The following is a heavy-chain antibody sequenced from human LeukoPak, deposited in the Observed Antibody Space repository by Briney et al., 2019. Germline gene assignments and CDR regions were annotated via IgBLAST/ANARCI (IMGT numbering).Heavy chain of an antibody. J-gene: IGHJ6*03. Sequence: PGGALRLSCAASGFTFSNAWMSWVRQAPGKGLQWVGRVKSETAGGATDYAAPVKGRFTISRDDSKNTLYLQMSSLKTEDTAVYYCTTDRQGYYYYMDVWGKGNTVTVSS. CDR1: GFTFSNAW. CDR3: TTDRQGYYYYMDV. V-gene: IGHV3-15*01. CDR2: VKSETAGGAT.